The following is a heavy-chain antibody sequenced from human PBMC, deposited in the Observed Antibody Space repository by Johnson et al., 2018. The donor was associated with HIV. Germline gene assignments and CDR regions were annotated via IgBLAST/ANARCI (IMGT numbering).Heavy chain of an antibody. V-gene: IGHV3-30*02. Sequence: QVQLVESGGGVVQPGGSLRLSCAASGFTFSSYGMHWVRQAPGKGLEWVAFIRYDGSNKYYADSLKGRFTISRDNSKSTFFLQMNSLTPEDTGVYYCAKERRAPRAFDIWGQGTMVIVSS. CDR1: GFTFSSYG. J-gene: IGHJ3*02. CDR2: IRYDGSNK. CDR3: AKERRAPRAFDI.